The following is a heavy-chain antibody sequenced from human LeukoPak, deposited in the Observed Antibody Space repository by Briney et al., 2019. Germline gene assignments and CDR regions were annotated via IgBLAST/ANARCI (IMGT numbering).Heavy chain of an antibody. CDR3: ARFIAAAGFDY. J-gene: IGHJ4*02. CDR1: GGSISSYY. Sequence: PSETLSLTCTVSGGSISSYYWSWIRQPPGKGLEGLGYIYYSGSTNYNPSLKSRVTISVDTSKNQFSLKLSSVTAADTAVYYCARFIAAAGFDYWGQGTLVTVSS. V-gene: IGHV4-59*01. D-gene: IGHD6-13*01. CDR2: IYYSGST.